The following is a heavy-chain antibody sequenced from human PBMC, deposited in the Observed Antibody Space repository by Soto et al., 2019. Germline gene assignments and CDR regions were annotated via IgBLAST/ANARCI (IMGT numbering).Heavy chain of an antibody. CDR3: TTDQSTVTAYDAFDI. Sequence: GGSLRLSCAASGFTFSNAWMSWVRQAPGKGLEWVGRIKSKTDGGTTDYAAPVKGRFTISRDDSKNTLYLQMNSLKTEDTAVYYCTTDQSTVTAYDAFDIWGQGTMVTVSS. CDR1: GFTFSNAW. CDR2: IKSKTDGGTT. V-gene: IGHV3-15*01. J-gene: IGHJ3*02. D-gene: IGHD4-4*01.